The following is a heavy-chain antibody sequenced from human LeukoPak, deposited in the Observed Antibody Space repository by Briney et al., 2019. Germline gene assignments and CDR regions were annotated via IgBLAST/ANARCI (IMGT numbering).Heavy chain of an antibody. Sequence: GASVKVSCKASGYTFTSYDINWVRQATGQGLEWMGWMNPNSGNTGYAQKFQGRVTMTRNTSISTAYMELSSLSSEDTAVYYCARVVVIIKTPSLCYFDYWGHGTLVTVSS. D-gene: IGHD3-22*01. CDR3: ARVVVIIKTPSLCYFDY. V-gene: IGHV1-8*01. CDR2: MNPNSGNT. CDR1: GYTFTSYD. J-gene: IGHJ4*01.